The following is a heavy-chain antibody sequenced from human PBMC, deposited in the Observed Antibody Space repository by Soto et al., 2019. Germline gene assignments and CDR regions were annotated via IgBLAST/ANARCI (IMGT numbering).Heavy chain of an antibody. CDR2: IKQDGSEN. Sequence: GGSLRLSCAASGFTFSNYWMSWVRQAPGEGPEWVANIKQDGSENSYVDSVKGRFTISRDNAKNSVYLQMNSLRAEDTAVYYCARGRYCSGGRCYFDYWGQGTLVTVSS. D-gene: IGHD2-15*01. J-gene: IGHJ4*02. CDR1: GFTFSNYW. CDR3: ARGRYCSGGRCYFDY. V-gene: IGHV3-7*04.